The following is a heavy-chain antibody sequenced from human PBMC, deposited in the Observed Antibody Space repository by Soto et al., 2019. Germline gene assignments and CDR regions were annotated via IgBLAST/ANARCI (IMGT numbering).Heavy chain of an antibody. D-gene: IGHD3-16*01. CDR2: SGTAGDT. CDR3: VRSYVLGENYYYYYGMDV. J-gene: IGHJ6*02. CDR1: GFTFSSYD. Sequence: EVQLVESGGGLVQPGGSLRLSCAASGFTFSSYDMHWVRQATGKGLEWVSASGTAGDTYYPGSVKGRFTISRENAKNSLYLQMNSLRAEDTAVYYCVRSYVLGENYYYYYGMDVWGQGTTVTVSS. V-gene: IGHV3-13*01.